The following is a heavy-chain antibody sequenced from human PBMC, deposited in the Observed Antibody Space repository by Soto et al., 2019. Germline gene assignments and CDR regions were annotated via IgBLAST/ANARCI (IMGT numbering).Heavy chain of an antibody. CDR2: IYYSGST. D-gene: IGHD3-3*01. CDR1: GGSISSGGYY. J-gene: IGHJ4*02. CDR3: AREKRTRSGYSLPYFDY. Sequence: QVQLQESGPGLVKPSQTLSLTCTVSGGSISSGGYYWSWIRQHPGKGLEWIGYIYYSGSTYYNPSLKSRVTISVDTSKNQFSLKLSSVTAADTAVYYCAREKRTRSGYSLPYFDYWGQGTLVTVSS. V-gene: IGHV4-31*03.